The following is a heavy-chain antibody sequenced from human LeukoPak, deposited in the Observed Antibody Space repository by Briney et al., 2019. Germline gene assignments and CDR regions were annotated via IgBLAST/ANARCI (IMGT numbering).Heavy chain of an antibody. CDR2: INTNTGNP. D-gene: IGHD6-13*01. J-gene: IGHJ4*02. Sequence: EASVKVSCKASGYTFTSYAMNWVRQAPGQGLEWMGWINTNTGNPTYAQGFTGRFVFSLDASVSTAYLQISSLKAEDTAVYYCARDRYSSSWYYFDYWGQGTLVTVSS. CDR3: ARDRYSSSWYYFDY. CDR1: GYTFTSYA. V-gene: IGHV7-4-1*02.